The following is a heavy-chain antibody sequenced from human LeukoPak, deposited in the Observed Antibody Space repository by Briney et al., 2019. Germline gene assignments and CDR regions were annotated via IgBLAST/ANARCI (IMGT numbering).Heavy chain of an antibody. CDR3: ARRQGCSSTSCPPDS. J-gene: IGHJ4*02. D-gene: IGHD2-2*01. Sequence: GQSLKISCRGSGYSFTTYWIGWVRQMPGKGLEWMGIIYPGDSDTRYSPSFQGQVTMSADKSINTAYLQWSSLKASDTAMYYCARRQGCSSTSCPPDSWGQGTLVTDSS. CDR1: GYSFTTYW. V-gene: IGHV5-51*01. CDR2: IYPGDSDT.